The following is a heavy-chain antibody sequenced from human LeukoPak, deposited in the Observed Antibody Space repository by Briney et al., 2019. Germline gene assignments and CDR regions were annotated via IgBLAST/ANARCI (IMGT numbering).Heavy chain of an antibody. CDR3: ARLGRGGITMVRGAPLMDV. Sequence: SETLSLTCAVYGGSFSGYYWSWIRQPPGKGLEWSGEINHSGSTNYNPSLKSRVTISVDTSRNQFSLQLSSVTAAATAVYYCARLGRGGITMVRGAPLMDVWGKGTTVTVSS. V-gene: IGHV4-34*01. CDR1: GGSFSGYY. CDR2: INHSGST. D-gene: IGHD3-10*01. J-gene: IGHJ6*03.